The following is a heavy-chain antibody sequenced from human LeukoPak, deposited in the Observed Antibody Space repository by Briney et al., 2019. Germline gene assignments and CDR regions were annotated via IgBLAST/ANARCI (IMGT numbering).Heavy chain of an antibody. CDR1: GYTFTSYD. J-gene: IGHJ4*02. D-gene: IGHD3-10*01. V-gene: IGHV1-8*01. Sequence: ASVKVSCKASGYTFTSYDINWVRQATGQGLEWMGWMNPKSGNTGYAQKFQGRVTMTRNTSISTAYMELSSLRSEDTAVYYCARGGILLWFGESETFDYWGQGTLVTVSS. CDR3: ARGGILLWFGESETFDY. CDR2: MNPKSGNT.